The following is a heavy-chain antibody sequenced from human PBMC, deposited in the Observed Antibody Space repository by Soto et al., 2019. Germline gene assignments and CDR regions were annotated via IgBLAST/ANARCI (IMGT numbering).Heavy chain of an antibody. V-gene: IGHV4-31*03. D-gene: IGHD2-2*01. J-gene: IGHJ4*02. Sequence: SETLSLTCTVSGGSISSGGYYWSWIRQHPGKGLEWIGYIYYSGSTYYNPSLKSRVTISVDTSKNQFSLKLSSVTAADTAVYYCAAGVVPAAKFDYWGQGTLVTVSS. CDR3: AAGVVPAAKFDY. CDR1: GGSISSGGYY. CDR2: IYYSGST.